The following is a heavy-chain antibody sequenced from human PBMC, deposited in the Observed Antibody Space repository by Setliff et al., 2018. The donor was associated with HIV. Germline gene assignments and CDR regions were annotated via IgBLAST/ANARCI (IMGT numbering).Heavy chain of an antibody. CDR1: GVSIRSDVYY. CDR3: ARGPSLQTTLFDY. V-gene: IGHV4-61*10. J-gene: IGHJ4*02. CDR2: IYYSGST. Sequence: PSETLSLTCTVSGVSIRSDVYYWSWIRQPAGKGLEWIGYIYYSGSTDYNPSLKSRVTISVDTSKNQFSLKLASVTAADTAVYYCARGPSLQTTLFDYWGQGTLVTVSS.